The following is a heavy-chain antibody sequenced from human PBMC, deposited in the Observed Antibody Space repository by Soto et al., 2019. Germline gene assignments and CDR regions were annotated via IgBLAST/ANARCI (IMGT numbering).Heavy chain of an antibody. D-gene: IGHD2-15*01. Sequence: ASVEVSCKASGYTFTSYAMHWARQAPRQGLEWVGWISPNNGNTNYAQKLQGRVTMTTDTSTSTAYMELSSLRSDDTAVYYCVVAAQPYYFDYWGQGTLVTVSS. CDR2: ISPNNGNT. V-gene: IGHV1-18*01. J-gene: IGHJ4*02. CDR3: VVAAQPYYFDY. CDR1: GYTFTSYA.